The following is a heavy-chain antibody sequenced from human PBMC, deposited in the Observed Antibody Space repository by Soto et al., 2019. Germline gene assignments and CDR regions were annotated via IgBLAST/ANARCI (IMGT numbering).Heavy chain of an antibody. Sequence: GGSLRLSCAASGITFSSYWMSWVRQAPGKGLEWVANIKQDGNEKHYVDSVKGRFTISRDNAKNSLYLQMNSLRAEDTAVYYCVGYSSGWYFVYWGQGTLVTVSS. CDR3: VGYSSGWYFVY. D-gene: IGHD6-19*01. V-gene: IGHV3-7*02. CDR2: IKQDGNEK. J-gene: IGHJ4*02. CDR1: GITFSSYW.